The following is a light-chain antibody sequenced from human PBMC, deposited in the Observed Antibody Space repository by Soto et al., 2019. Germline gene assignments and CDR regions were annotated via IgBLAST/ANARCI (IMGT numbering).Light chain of an antibody. CDR2: DVS. J-gene: IGLJ2*01. CDR3: SSYTSNSTLV. V-gene: IGLV2-14*01. CDR1: SSDVGGYNY. Sequence: QSVLTQPAYVSGSPGQSITISCTGTSSDVGGYNYVSWYQQHPGKAPKLMIYDVSNRPSGVSNRFSGSKSGNTASLTISGLEAEDEADYYCSSYTSNSTLVFGGGTKVTVL.